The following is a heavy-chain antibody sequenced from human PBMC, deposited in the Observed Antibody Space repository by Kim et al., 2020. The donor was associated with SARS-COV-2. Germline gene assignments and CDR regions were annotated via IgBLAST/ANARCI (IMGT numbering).Heavy chain of an antibody. D-gene: IGHD6-13*01. CDR2: VIPIFGSA. CDR3: ARSTTSNWERGGYYGMDV. CDR1: GGTFSTYI. V-gene: IGHV1-69*13. Sequence: SVKVSCKASGGTFSTYIISWVRQAPGQGLEWMGGVIPIFGSANYAQKFQGRVTITADESTSTVYLELSSLRSEDTAVYYCARSTTSNWERGGYYGMDVWGQGTTVTVAS. J-gene: IGHJ6*02.